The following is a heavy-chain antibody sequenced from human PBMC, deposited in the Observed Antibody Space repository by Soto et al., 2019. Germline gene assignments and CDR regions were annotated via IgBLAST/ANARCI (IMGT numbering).Heavy chain of an antibody. J-gene: IGHJ4*02. CDR3: AKADGQQWLLPHLEN. V-gene: IGHV3-23*01. Sequence: EVQLLASGGGLVRPRESLRLSCAASGFNFNKYAMSWVRQAPGEGLEWVSGISCCGGTASYADSVKGRFTIARDDAKNTLYLDMNSLRVEDTAEYYCAKADGQQWLLPHLENWGRGTLVTVS. CDR1: GFNFNKYA. CDR2: ISCCGGTA. D-gene: IGHD6-19*01.